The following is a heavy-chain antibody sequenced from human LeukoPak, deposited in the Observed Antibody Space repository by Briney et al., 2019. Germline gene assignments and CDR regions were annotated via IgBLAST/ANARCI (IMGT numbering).Heavy chain of an antibody. CDR2: ISSSSSYI. CDR1: GFTFGSYS. J-gene: IGHJ3*02. Sequence: PGGSLRLSCAASGFTFGSYSMNCVRQAPGKGLEWVASISSSSSYIYYADSGKGRFTISRDNAKNSLYLQMNSLRAEDTAVYYCARDGDYYDSRGDAFDIWGQGAMVTVAS. V-gene: IGHV3-21*01. D-gene: IGHD3-22*01. CDR3: ARDGDYYDSRGDAFDI.